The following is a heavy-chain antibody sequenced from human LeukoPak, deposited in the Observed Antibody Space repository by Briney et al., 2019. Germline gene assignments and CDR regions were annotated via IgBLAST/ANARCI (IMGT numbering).Heavy chain of an antibody. CDR2: NNGDGSTT. D-gene: IGHD1-26*01. J-gene: IGHJ4*02. Sequence: GGSLRLSCVASGFSLSGYWMYWVRQAPGKGLMYISRNNGDGSTTNYADVVKGRFTMSRDNVKNTLYLQMNSLRVEDTAVYYCARRSSGTSGLDYWGQGILVTVSS. CDR1: GFSLSGYW. CDR3: ARRSSGTSGLDY. V-gene: IGHV3-74*01.